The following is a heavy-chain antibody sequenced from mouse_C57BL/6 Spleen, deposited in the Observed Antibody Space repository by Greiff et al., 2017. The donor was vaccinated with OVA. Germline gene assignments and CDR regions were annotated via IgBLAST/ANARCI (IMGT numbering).Heavy chain of an antibody. D-gene: IGHD2-5*01. CDR1: GYTFTSYW. CDR2: IDPSDGYT. J-gene: IGHJ2*01. Sequence: QVQLQQPGAELVKPGASVKLSCKASGYTFTSYWMQWVKQRPGQGLEWIGEIDPSDGYTNYNQKFKGKATLTVDTSSSTAYMQLSSLTSEDSAVYYGARGGLVYSNYTFYFDYWGQGTTLTVSS. V-gene: IGHV1-50*01. CDR3: ARGGLVYSNYTFYFDY.